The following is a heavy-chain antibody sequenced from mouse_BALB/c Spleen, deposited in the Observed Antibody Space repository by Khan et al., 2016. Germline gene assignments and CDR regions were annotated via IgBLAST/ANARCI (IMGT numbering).Heavy chain of an antibody. CDR3: ARSDYGDKDAMDY. CDR2: ISYSGST. V-gene: IGHV3-2*02. Sequence: EVKLEVSGPGLVKPSQSLSLTCTVTGYSITSDYAWNWIRQFPGNRLEWMGYISYSGSTSYNPSLKSRISITRDTSKNQFFLQLNSVTSEDTVTYYCARSDYGDKDAMDYWGQGTSVTVSS. CDR1: GYSITSDYA. D-gene: IGHD1-1*01. J-gene: IGHJ4*01.